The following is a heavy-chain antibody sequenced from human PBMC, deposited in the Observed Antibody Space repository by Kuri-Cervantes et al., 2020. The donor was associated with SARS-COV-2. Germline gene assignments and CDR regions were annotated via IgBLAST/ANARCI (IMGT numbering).Heavy chain of an antibody. J-gene: IGHJ4*02. D-gene: IGHD3-3*01. CDR3: ARADFWSGYVYYFDY. CDR1: GGSISSYY. Sequence: GSLRLSCTVSGGSISSYYWSWIRQPPGKGLEWIGYIYYSGSTNYNPSLKSRVTISVDTSKNQFSLKLSSVTAADTAVYYCARADFWSGYVYYFDYRGQGTLVTVSS. V-gene: IGHV4-59*12. CDR2: IYYSGST.